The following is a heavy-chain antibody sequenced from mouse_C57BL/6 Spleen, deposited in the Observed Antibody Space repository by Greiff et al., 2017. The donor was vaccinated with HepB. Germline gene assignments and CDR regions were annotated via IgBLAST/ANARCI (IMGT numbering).Heavy chain of an antibody. Sequence: QVQLQQSGPGLVQPSQSLSITCTVSGFSLTSYGVHWVRQSPGKGLEWLGVIWSGGSTDYNAAFISRLSISKDNSKSQVFFKMNSLQADDTAIYYCARNFGSYDYDVEAMDYWGQGTSVTVSS. CDR1: GFSLTSYG. CDR3: ARNFGSYDYDVEAMDY. V-gene: IGHV2-2*01. CDR2: IWSGGST. J-gene: IGHJ4*01. D-gene: IGHD2-4*01.